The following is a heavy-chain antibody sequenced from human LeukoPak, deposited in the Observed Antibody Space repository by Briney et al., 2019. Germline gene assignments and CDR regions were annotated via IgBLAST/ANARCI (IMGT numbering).Heavy chain of an antibody. J-gene: IGHJ6*04. Sequence: PSQTLSLTCTVSGGSISSGDYYWSWIRQPPGKGLEWIGYIYYSGSTYYNPSLKSRVTISVDTSKDQFSLKLSSVTAADTAVYYCARVVEVPADNGMDVWGKGTTATVSS. V-gene: IGHV4-30-4*01. CDR3: ARVVEVPADNGMDV. D-gene: IGHD2-2*01. CDR2: IYYSGST. CDR1: GGSISSGDYY.